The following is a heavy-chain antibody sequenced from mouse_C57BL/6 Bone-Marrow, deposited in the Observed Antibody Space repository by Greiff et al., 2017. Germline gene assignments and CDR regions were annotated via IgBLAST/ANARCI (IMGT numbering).Heavy chain of an antibody. CDR1: GYTFTSYG. CDR2: IYPRSGNT. V-gene: IGHV1-81*01. J-gene: IGHJ1*03. Sequence: QVQLQQSGAELARPGASVKLSCKASGYTFTSYGISWVKQRPGQGLEWIGEIYPRSGNTYYPEKFKGKATLTADKSSSTAYMELRSLTSADSAGYCCAINGYHWYFDVWGKGTTVTGSS. D-gene: IGHD2-2*01. CDR3: AINGYHWYFDV.